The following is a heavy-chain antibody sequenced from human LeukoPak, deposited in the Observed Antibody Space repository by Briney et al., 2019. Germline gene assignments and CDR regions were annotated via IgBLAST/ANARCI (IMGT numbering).Heavy chain of an antibody. CDR2: MNPNSANT. V-gene: IGHV1-8*01. CDR1: GYTFTTYD. J-gene: IGHJ3*02. D-gene: IGHD3-3*01. Sequence: GASVKVSCKASGYTFTTYDMNWVRQATGQGLEWMGWMNPNSANTGYAQKFQGRVTMTRNTSISTVYMELSSLRSEDTAVYYCARNPYDFWSGLMVGAFDIWGQGTMVTVSS. CDR3: ARNPYDFWSGLMVGAFDI.